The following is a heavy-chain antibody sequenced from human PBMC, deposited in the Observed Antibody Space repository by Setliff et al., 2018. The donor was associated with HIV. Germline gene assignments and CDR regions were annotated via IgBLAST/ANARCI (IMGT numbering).Heavy chain of an antibody. CDR1: GFNFSTHT. CDR3: ARDWGEHYDSSGFSS. J-gene: IGHJ5*02. V-gene: IGHV3-48*04. D-gene: IGHD3-22*01. CDR2: ISSSGSSI. Sequence: PGGSLRLSCAASGFNFSTHTMNWIRQAPGKGLEWISYISSSGSSIYLANSVKGRFIISRDNAKNALYLQMNSLRAEDTAVYYCARDWGEHYDSSGFSSWGQGTLVTVSS.